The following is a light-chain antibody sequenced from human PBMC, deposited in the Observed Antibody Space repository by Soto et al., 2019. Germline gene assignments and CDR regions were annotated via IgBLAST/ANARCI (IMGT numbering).Light chain of an antibody. CDR1: QSLLHRNGYNY. J-gene: IGKJ5*01. CDR3: MQALQSLT. CDR2: LGS. V-gene: IGKV2-28*01. Sequence: DIVMTQYPLSLPVTPGEPASISCRSSQSLLHRNGYNYLDWYLQKPGQSPQLLIYLGSNRASAVPDRFSGSGSGTDFTLKINRVEAEDVGTYYCMQALQSLTIGQGTRLEIK.